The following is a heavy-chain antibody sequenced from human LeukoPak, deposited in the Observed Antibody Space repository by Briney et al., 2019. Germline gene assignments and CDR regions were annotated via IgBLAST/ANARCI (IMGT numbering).Heavy chain of an antibody. D-gene: IGHD2-8*01. J-gene: IGHJ4*02. CDR2: ISSSSSI. CDR1: GFTFSSYS. V-gene: IGHV3-48*01. Sequence: GRSLRLSCAASGFTFSSYSMNWVRQAPGKGLEWVSYISSSSSICYADSVKGRFTISRDNAKNSLSLQMNSLRAEDTAVYYCARKSVGTNDYWGQGTLVTVSS. CDR3: ARKSVGTNDY.